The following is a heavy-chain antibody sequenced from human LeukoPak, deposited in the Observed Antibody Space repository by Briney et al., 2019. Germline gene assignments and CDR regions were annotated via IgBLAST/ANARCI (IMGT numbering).Heavy chain of an antibody. J-gene: IGHJ4*02. CDR2: ISSSGSTI. CDR3: ARDRVRGYCSSTSCYLFDY. Sequence: GGSLRLSCAASGFTFSDYYMSWIRQAPGKGLEWVSYISSSGSTIYYADSVKGRFTISRDNAKNSLYLQMNSLRAEDTAVYNCARDRVRGYCSSTSCYLFDYWGQGTLVTVSS. D-gene: IGHD2-2*01. CDR1: GFTFSDYY. V-gene: IGHV3-11*01.